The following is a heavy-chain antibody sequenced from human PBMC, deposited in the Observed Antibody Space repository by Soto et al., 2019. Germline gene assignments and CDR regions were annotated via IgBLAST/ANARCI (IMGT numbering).Heavy chain of an antibody. V-gene: IGHV4-34*01. CDR1: GGSFSGYY. J-gene: IGHJ5*02. Sequence: SETLSLTCAVYGGSFSGYYWSWVRQPPGKGLVWIGEFNHSGSTNYNPSLKSRVTISVDTSKNQFSLKPSSVTAADTAVYYCARQWDEDYYDSSRYEMNWFDPWGQGTLVTVSS. CDR3: ARQWDEDYYDSSRYEMNWFDP. CDR2: FNHSGST. D-gene: IGHD3-22*01.